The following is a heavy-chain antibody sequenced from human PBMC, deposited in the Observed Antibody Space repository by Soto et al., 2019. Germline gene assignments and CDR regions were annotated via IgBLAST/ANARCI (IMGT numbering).Heavy chain of an antibody. CDR1: GFSFSTYW. Sequence: RGSLRLSCAASGFSFSTYWMSWVRQSPGKGLEWVANIRQDGGEKYYVDSVRGRFTVSRDNANNSLYLQTNSLRAEDTAVYYCATTAGGFFDNWGQGTPVTVSS. V-gene: IGHV3-7*05. J-gene: IGHJ4*02. CDR3: ATTAGGFFDN. D-gene: IGHD1-1*01. CDR2: IRQDGGEK.